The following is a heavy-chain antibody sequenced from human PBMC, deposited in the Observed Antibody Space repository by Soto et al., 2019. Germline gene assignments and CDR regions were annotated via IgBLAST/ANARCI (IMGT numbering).Heavy chain of an antibody. D-gene: IGHD6-19*01. CDR1: GISFSDKA. J-gene: IGHJ4*02. V-gene: IGHV3-23*01. CDR2: ISGDGVSK. Sequence: VKLLESGGGLVKPGGSLRLSCAASGISFSDKAMSWVRQAPGKGLEWISAISGDGVSKLYADPVRGRFTISRDNAANTLYLQMSSLRTEDTALYYCAKKDRLYGVAVAFDSWGQGTLVTVSS. CDR3: AKKDRLYGVAVAFDS.